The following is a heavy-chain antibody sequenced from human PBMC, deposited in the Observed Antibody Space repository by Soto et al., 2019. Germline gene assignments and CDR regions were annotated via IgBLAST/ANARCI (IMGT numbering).Heavy chain of an antibody. Sequence: SETLSLTCSVSGFAISRGYYWSWVRQPPGKGLEWIGSIYPSVSSYHNPSLATRLGLSIDASKNQFTLNLTSVTAADTALYFCAREKVGTTFFDTWGQGIQVTVSS. CDR2: IYPSVSS. CDR1: GFAISRGYY. J-gene: IGHJ4*02. D-gene: IGHD2-21*02. V-gene: IGHV4-38-2*02. CDR3: AREKVGTTFFDT.